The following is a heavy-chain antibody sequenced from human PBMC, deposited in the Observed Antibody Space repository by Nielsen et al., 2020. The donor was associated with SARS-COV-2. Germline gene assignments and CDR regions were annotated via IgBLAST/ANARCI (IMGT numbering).Heavy chain of an antibody. J-gene: IGHJ3*02. V-gene: IGHV3-52*01. D-gene: IGHD3-3*01. CDR3: VSGEVLRFLEWFHGAFDI. CDR2: IKCDGSEK. Sequence: GESLKISCAASGFTFSSSWMHWVCQAPEKGLEWVADIKCDGSEKYYVDSVKGRLTISRDNAKNSLYLQVNSLRAEDMSLYYCVSGEVLRFLEWFHGAFDIWGQGTLVTVSS. CDR1: GFTFSSSW.